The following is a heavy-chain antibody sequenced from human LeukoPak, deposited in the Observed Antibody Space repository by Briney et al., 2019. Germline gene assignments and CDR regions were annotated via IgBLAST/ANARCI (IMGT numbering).Heavy chain of an antibody. V-gene: IGHV1-18*01. CDR3: ARDGELAYCGGDCYSRASLLDY. D-gene: IGHD2-21*02. J-gene: IGHJ4*02. CDR1: GYXFTSYG. Sequence: ASVKVSCKASGYXFTSYGISWVRQAPGQGREWMGEISAYNGNTNYAQKLQGRVTMTTDTSTSTAYMELRSLRSDDTDVYYCARDGELAYCGGDCYSRASLLDYWGQGTLVTVSS. CDR2: ISAYNGNT.